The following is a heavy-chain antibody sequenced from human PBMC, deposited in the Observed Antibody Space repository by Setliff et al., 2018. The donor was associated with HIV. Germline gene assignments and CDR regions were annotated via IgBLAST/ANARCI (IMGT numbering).Heavy chain of an antibody. D-gene: IGHD3-10*01. CDR1: GYTFTSYG. CDR3: TRASGFGELLHGFDI. V-gene: IGHV1-69*05. CDR2: IIPIFGTA. Sequence: GASVKVSCKASGYTFTSYGISWVRQAPGQGLEWMGGIIPIFGTANYAQKFQGRVTITTDESTSTAYMEVTSLTSEDTAVYYCTRASGFGELLHGFDIWGQGTMVTVSS. J-gene: IGHJ3*02.